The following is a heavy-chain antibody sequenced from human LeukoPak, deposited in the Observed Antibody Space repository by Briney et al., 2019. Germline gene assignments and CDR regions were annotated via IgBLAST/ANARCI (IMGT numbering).Heavy chain of an antibody. D-gene: IGHD2-15*01. Sequence: GSLRLSCAASRFSFSTSWMSWIRQPPGKGLEWIGEINHSGSTNYNPSLKSRVTISVDTSKNQFSLKLSSVTAADTAVYYCARAWGGGSCYSNWGQGTLVTVSS. CDR1: RFSFSTSW. J-gene: IGHJ4*02. CDR2: INHSGST. V-gene: IGHV4-34*01. CDR3: ARAWGGGSCYSN.